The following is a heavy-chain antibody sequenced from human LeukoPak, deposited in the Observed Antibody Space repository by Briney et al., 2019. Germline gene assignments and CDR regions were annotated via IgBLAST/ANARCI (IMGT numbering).Heavy chain of an antibody. CDR2: ISSSSSYI. V-gene: IGHV3-21*01. D-gene: IGHD6-19*01. CDR1: GFTFSSYS. CDR3: AREAVAGLWYFDY. Sequence: GGSLRLSCAASGFTFSSYSMNWVRQAPGKGLEWVSSISSSSSYIYYADSVKGRFTISRDNAKNSLYLQMNSLRAEDTAVYYCAREAVAGLWYFDYWGQGTLVTVSS. J-gene: IGHJ4*02.